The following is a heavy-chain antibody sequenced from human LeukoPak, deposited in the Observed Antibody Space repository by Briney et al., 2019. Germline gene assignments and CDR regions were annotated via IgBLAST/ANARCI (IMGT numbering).Heavy chain of an antibody. J-gene: IGHJ4*02. V-gene: IGHV4-39*01. Sequence: SETLSLTCTVSGGSISSSTYYWGWIRQPPGKGLEWIGTIFYSGITYYNPSLKSRVTIPVDTSKNQFSLKLSSVTAADTAVYYCARHGGSYYRPFDYWGQGTLVTVSS. D-gene: IGHD1-26*01. CDR1: GGSISSSTYY. CDR2: IFYSGIT. CDR3: ARHGGSYYRPFDY.